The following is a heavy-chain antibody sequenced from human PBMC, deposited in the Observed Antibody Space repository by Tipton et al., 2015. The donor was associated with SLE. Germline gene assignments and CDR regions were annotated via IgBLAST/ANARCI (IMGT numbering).Heavy chain of an antibody. D-gene: IGHD1-26*01. Sequence: LRLSCTVSGGSISSHYWSWIRQPPGKGLEWIGYIYYSGSTNYNPSLKSRVTISVDTSKNQFSLKLSSVTAADTAVYYCARGREWELLDAFDIWGQGTMVTVSS. CDR2: IYYSGST. J-gene: IGHJ3*02. V-gene: IGHV4-59*11. CDR3: ARGREWELLDAFDI. CDR1: GGSISSHY.